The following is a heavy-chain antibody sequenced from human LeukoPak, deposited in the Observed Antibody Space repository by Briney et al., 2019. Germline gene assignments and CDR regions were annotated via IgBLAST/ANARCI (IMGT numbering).Heavy chain of an antibody. CDR2: IIPILGYT. CDR3: ARVDYDFWSGFDY. CDR1: GGTFSSYA. V-gene: IGHV1-69*04. Sequence: SVKVSCKASGGTFSSYAISWVRQAPGQGLEWMGRIIPILGYTSYAQKFQGRVTMTRDTSTSTVYMELNSLRSEDTAMYYCARVDYDFWSGFDYWGQGTLVTVSS. D-gene: IGHD3-3*01. J-gene: IGHJ4*02.